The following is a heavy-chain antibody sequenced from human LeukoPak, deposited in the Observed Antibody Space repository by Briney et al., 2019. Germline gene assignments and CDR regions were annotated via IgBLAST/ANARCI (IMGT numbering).Heavy chain of an antibody. CDR2: ISAYNDNT. D-gene: IGHD3-10*01. J-gene: IGHJ4*02. Sequence: ASVKVSCKASGYTFTSYGISWVRQAPGQGLEWMGWISAYNDNTNYAQKLQGRVTMTTDTSTSTAYMELRSLRSDDTAVYYCARVPLPPFRGGEDYWGPGTLVTVSS. V-gene: IGHV1-18*01. CDR3: ARVPLPPFRGGEDY. CDR1: GYTFTSYG.